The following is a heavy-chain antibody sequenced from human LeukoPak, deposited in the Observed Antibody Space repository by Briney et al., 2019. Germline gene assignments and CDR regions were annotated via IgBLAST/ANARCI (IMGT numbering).Heavy chain of an antibody. CDR1: GITFSTYG. J-gene: IGHJ4*02. CDR2: ISHDGSNY. V-gene: IGHV3-30*18. Sequence: GGSLRLSCADSGITFSTYGIHWVRQVPGKGLEWVAVISHDGSNYYYADSVKGRFTISRDNSKNTLYLQMNSLRTEDTAVYYCAKATGSSWYYFDDWGLGTLVTVSS. D-gene: IGHD6-13*01. CDR3: AKATGSSWYYFDD.